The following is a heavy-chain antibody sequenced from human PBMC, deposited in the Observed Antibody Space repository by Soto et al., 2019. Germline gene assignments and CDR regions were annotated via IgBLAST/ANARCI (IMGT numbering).Heavy chain of an antibody. V-gene: IGHV1-69*13. D-gene: IGHD3-22*01. J-gene: IGHJ6*02. CDR2: IIPLFGTT. CDR1: GFAFNTDD. CDR3: ARDRVGADSSGLVLGYNGMDV. Sequence: ASVKVSCKASGFAFNTDDITGVRQAPGQGLEWMGGIIPLFGTTNYAQKFQGRVTITADESTSTAYMELSSLRSDDTAVYYCARDRVGADSSGLVLGYNGMDVWGQGTTVTVSS.